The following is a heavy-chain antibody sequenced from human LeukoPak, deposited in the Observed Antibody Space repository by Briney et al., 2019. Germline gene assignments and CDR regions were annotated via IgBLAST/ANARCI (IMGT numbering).Heavy chain of an antibody. Sequence: PSETLSLTCAVYGGSFSGYYWSWIRQPPGKGLEWIGEINHSGSTNYNPSLKSRVTISVDTSKNQFSLKLSSVTAADTAVYYCARIYVGRFGELPRSHWFDPWGQGTLVTVSS. D-gene: IGHD3-10*01. CDR3: ARIYVGRFGELPRSHWFDP. J-gene: IGHJ5*02. V-gene: IGHV4-34*01. CDR2: INHSGST. CDR1: GGSFSGYY.